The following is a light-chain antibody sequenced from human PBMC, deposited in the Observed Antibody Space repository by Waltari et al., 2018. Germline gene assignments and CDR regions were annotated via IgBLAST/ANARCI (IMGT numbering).Light chain of an antibody. CDR1: QSVSSSY. CDR2: GAS. CDR3: QQYGSSPGLT. V-gene: IGKV3-20*01. Sequence: ELVLTQSPGTLSLSPGERATLSCRASQSVSSSYLAWYQQKPGQAPRLLIYGASSRATGIPDRCSGSGSGTDVTLTISRLEPEDFAVYYCQQYGSSPGLTFGGGTKVEIK. J-gene: IGKJ4*01.